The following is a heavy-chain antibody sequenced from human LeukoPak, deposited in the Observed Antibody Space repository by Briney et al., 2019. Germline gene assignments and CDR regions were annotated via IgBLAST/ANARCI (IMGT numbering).Heavy chain of an antibody. CDR2: IYSGGST. CDR3: ARVDYRGGGYFMDV. J-gene: IGHJ6*03. Sequence: GGSLRLSCAASAFSVGSNYMTWVRQAPGKGLEWVSLIYSGGSTYYAASVKGRFTISRDNAKNSLYLQMNSLRAEDTAVYYCARVDYRGGGYFMDVWGRGTPVTVSS. V-gene: IGHV3-66*01. D-gene: IGHD4-11*01. CDR1: AFSVGSNY.